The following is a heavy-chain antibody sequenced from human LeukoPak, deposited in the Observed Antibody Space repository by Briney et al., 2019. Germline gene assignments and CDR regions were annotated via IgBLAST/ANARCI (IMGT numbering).Heavy chain of an antibody. D-gene: IGHD3-22*01. CDR1: GFTFSSYS. V-gene: IGHV3-48*01. CDR3: AKDHGTMIVVVHDAFDI. J-gene: IGHJ3*02. CDR2: ISSSSSTI. Sequence: PGGSLRLSCAASGFTFSSYSMNWVRQAPGKGLEWVSDISSSSSTIYYADSVKGRFTISRDNSKNTLYLQMNSLRAEDTAVYYCAKDHGTMIVVVHDAFDIWGQGTMVTVSS.